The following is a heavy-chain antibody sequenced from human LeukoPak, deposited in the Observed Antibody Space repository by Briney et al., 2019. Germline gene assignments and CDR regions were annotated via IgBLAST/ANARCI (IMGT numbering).Heavy chain of an antibody. V-gene: IGHV3-48*03. J-gene: IGHJ4*02. CDR1: GFTFSSYE. D-gene: IGHD6-19*01. Sequence: GGSLRLACAASGFTFSSYEMNWVRQAPGKGLEWVSYISSSGPTIYYAGSVKGRFTISRDNAKNSLFLQMNSLRAEDTAVYYCARGDQAVAGYYFDYWGQGTLVTVSS. CDR3: ARGDQAVAGYYFDY. CDR2: ISSSGPTI.